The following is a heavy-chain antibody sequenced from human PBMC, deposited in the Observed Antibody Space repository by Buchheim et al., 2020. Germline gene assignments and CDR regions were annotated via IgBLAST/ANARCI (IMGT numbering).Heavy chain of an antibody. CDR1: GYTFTTYY. V-gene: IGHV1-46*01. Sequence: QVQLVQSGAEVKNPGASVKVSCEASGYTFTTYYIHWVRQAPGQGLEWMGIIKLDGGGTTYAQKFQGRVTVTSDTSTSTVYMELRSLRTEDTAVYYCARESPHTMYFEYWGQGTL. CDR2: IKLDGGGT. J-gene: IGHJ4*02. D-gene: IGHD5-24*01. CDR3: ARESPHTMYFEY.